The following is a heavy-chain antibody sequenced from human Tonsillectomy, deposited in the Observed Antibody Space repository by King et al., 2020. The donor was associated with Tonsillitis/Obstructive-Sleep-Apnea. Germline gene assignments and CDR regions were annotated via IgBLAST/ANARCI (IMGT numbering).Heavy chain of an antibody. CDR1: GYSFTNYW. Sequence: VQLVESGAEVKKPGESLKISCKGSGYSFTNYWIGWVRQMPGKGLEWMGIIYPGDSDTRYSPSFQGQVPISADTSISTPSLQWSSLKASDTAMYYCSETCLYCGGDCYSGGTWFDPWGQGTLVTVSS. CDR3: SETCLYCGGDCYSGGTWFDP. D-gene: IGHD2-21*01. V-gene: IGHV5-51*01. CDR2: IYPGDSDT. J-gene: IGHJ5*02.